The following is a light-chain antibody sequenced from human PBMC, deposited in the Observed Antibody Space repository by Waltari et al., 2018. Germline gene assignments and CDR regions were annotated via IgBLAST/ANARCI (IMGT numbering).Light chain of an antibody. CDR2: DVA. V-gene: IGLV2-14*03. Sequence: QSALTQPASVSGSPGQSISIPCTGTSSDVGGYNFVSWYQQHPGKAHQLMIYDVANPPSVVSNRFSCSKSGNTASLTISGLQAEDEADYYCSSYTSSSTRVFGTGTKVTVL. CDR1: SSDVGGYNF. J-gene: IGLJ1*01. CDR3: SSYTSSSTRV.